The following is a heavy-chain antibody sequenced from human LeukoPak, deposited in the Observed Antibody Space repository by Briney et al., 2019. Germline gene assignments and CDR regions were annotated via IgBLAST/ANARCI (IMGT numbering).Heavy chain of an antibody. D-gene: IGHD3-22*01. J-gene: IGHJ4*02. CDR2: FSGGTGST. Sequence: GGSLRLSCAASGFTFIIYAMTWVRQAPGMGLGWVSPFSGGTGSTYYAGSVKGRFTICRDNSKTPLSLKTNSLRAEDTALYYCAKSPYYYDSSARAYFDYWGQGTLVTVSS. V-gene: IGHV3-23*01. CDR1: GFTFIIYA. CDR3: AKSPYYYDSSARAYFDY.